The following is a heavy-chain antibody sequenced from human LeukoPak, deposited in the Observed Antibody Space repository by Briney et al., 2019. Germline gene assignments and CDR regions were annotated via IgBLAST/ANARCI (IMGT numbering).Heavy chain of an antibody. Sequence: TSETLSLTCAVYGGSFSGYYWSWIRQPPGKGLEWIGEINHSGSTNYNPSLKSRATISVDTTKNQFSLKLSSVTAADTAVYYCARESSSWTNYYYYYYMDVWGKGTTVTVSS. V-gene: IGHV4-34*01. CDR3: ARESSSWTNYYYYYYMDV. J-gene: IGHJ6*03. CDR2: INHSGST. CDR1: GGSFSGYY. D-gene: IGHD6-13*01.